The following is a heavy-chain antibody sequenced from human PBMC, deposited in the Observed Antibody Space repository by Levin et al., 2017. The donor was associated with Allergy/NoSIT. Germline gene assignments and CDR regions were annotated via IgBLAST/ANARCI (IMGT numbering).Heavy chain of an antibody. Sequence: SETLSLTCTVSGGSISSYYWSWIRQPPGKGLEWIGYIYYSGSTNYNPSLKSRVTISVDTSKNQFSLKLSSVTAADTAVYYCARVAKPSPKYPTVTRPYYDYYYMDVWGKGTTVTVSS. J-gene: IGHJ6*03. CDR3: ARVAKPSPKYPTVTRPYYDYYYMDV. CDR1: GGSISSYY. D-gene: IGHD4-17*01. V-gene: IGHV4-59*01. CDR2: IYYSGST.